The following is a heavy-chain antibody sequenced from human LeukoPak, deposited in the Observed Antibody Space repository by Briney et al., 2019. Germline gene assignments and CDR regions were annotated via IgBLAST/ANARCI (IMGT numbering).Heavy chain of an antibody. CDR3: AKCSGSYDVNWLDP. V-gene: IGHV3-23*01. J-gene: IGHJ5*02. Sequence: GGSLRLSCAASGFTFSSYAMSWVRQAPGKGLEWVSAISGSGGSTYYADSVKGRFTISRDNSKNTLYLQMNSLRAEDTAVYYCAKCSGSYDVNWLDPWGQGTLVTVSS. CDR2: ISGSGGST. CDR1: GFTFSSYA. D-gene: IGHD3-10*02.